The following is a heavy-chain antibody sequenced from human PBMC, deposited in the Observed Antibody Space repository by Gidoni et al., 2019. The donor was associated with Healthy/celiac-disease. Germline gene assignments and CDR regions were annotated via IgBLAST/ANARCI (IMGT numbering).Heavy chain of an antibody. J-gene: IGHJ3*02. CDR1: GFTFSSYS. Sequence: EVQLVESGGGLVQPGGSLRLSCAASGFTFSSYSMNWVRQAPGKGLEWVSYISSSSSTIYYADSVKGRFTISRDNAKNSLYLQMNSLRDEDTAVYYCARDCSGGSCYPDAFDIWGQGTMVTVSS. D-gene: IGHD2-15*01. V-gene: IGHV3-48*02. CDR3: ARDCSGGSCYPDAFDI. CDR2: ISSSSSTI.